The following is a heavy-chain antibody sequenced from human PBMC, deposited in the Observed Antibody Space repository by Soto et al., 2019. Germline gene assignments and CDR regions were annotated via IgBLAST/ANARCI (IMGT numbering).Heavy chain of an antibody. Sequence: EVQLVESGGALVQPGGSLRLSCAASGLICNNHWMTWFRQPPGKGLEWVASIKGDGSEKQYADSVKGRFTVSRDNDKNSLYLQMGSLSAEDTAVYYCATDGTSWCFDPWGQGTLVTVSS. J-gene: IGHJ5*02. V-gene: IGHV3-7*01. CDR1: GLICNNHW. CDR2: IKGDGSEK. D-gene: IGHD2-15*01. CDR3: ATDGTSWCFDP.